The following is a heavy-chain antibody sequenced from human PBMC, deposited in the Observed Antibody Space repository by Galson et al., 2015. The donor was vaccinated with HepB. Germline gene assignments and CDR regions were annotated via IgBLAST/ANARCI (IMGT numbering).Heavy chain of an antibody. CDR1: GGTFSSYA. Sequence: SVKVSCKASGGTFSSYAISWVRQAPGQGLEWMGGIIPIFGTANYAQKFQGRVTITADESTSTAYMELSSLRSEDTAVYYCASDNIPHIAAAAPDDAFDIWGQGIMVTVSS. J-gene: IGHJ3*02. CDR3: ASDNIPHIAAAAPDDAFDI. CDR2: IIPIFGTA. D-gene: IGHD6-13*01. V-gene: IGHV1-69*13.